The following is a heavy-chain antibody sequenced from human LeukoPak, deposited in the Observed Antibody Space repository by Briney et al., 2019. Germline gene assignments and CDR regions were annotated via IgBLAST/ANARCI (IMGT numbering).Heavy chain of an antibody. CDR2: IYTSGST. CDR3: ARGGAVAGYGMDV. CDR1: GGSISSGSYY. V-gene: IGHV4-61*02. J-gene: IGHJ6*02. D-gene: IGHD6-19*01. Sequence: SSETLSLTCTVSGGSISSGSYYWSWIRQPAGKGLEWIGRIYTSGSTNYNPSLKSRVTISVDTSKNQFSLELSSVTAADTAVYYCARGGAVAGYGMDVWGQGTTVTVSS.